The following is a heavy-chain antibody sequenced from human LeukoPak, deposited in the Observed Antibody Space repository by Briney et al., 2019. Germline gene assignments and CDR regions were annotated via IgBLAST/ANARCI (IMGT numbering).Heavy chain of an antibody. CDR3: ARAREFALFDY. Sequence: GGSLRLSCAASGFTFSSYAMSWVRQAPGKGLEWVAVIWYDGSNKYYADSVKGRFTISRDNSKNTLYLQMNSLRAEDTAVYYCARAREFALFDYWGQGTLVTVSS. J-gene: IGHJ4*02. V-gene: IGHV3-33*08. CDR2: IWYDGSNK. CDR1: GFTFSSYA. D-gene: IGHD3-10*01.